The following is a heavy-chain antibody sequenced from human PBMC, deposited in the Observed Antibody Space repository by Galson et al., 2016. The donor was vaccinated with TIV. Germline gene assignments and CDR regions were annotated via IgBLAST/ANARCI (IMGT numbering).Heavy chain of an antibody. CDR2: IYSTGST. CDR3: ARHLSAADYFGMDV. Sequence: SLRLSCAASGFDVSRHYMSWVRQAPGKGLDWVSFIYSTGSTKYADSVKGRFTISRDSSENTVFPQMNSLRAEDTAVYYCARHLSAADYFGMDVWGQGTTVTVSS. V-gene: IGHV3-53*01. J-gene: IGHJ6*02. CDR1: GFDVSRHY. D-gene: IGHD2-15*01.